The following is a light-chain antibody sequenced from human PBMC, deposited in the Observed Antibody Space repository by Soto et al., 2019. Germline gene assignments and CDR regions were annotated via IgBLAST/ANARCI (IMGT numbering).Light chain of an antibody. Sequence: DIQMTQSPSSLSASVGDRVTITCRGSQSISSYLNWYQQKPGKAPKLLIYAASSLQSGVPSRFSGSGSGTDFTLTISSLQPEDFATYYCQESYSTPPATFGQGTKVDIK. J-gene: IGKJ1*01. CDR1: QSISSY. CDR3: QESYSTPPAT. CDR2: AAS. V-gene: IGKV1-39*01.